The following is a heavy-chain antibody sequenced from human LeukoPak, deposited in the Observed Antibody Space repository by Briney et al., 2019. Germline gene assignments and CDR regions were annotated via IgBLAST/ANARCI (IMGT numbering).Heavy chain of an antibody. D-gene: IGHD4-17*01. CDR2: IRGTDGYT. CDR3: AKLSGYGDYNWFDP. V-gene: IGHV3-23*01. Sequence: PGGSLRLSCAASEFTFNIYAMSWIRQAPGKGLEWFSTIRGTDGYTYYADSVKGRFTISRDNSKNTLYLQMNSLRAEDTAVYYCAKLSGYGDYNWFDPWGQGTLVTVSS. J-gene: IGHJ5*02. CDR1: EFTFNIYA.